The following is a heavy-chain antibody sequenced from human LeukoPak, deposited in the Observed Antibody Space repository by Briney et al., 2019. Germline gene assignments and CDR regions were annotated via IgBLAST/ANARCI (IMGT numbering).Heavy chain of an antibody. J-gene: IGHJ3*02. D-gene: IGHD3-9*01. CDR3: ASSPYYDILTGTHGACDI. CDR2: ISYAGSNK. V-gene: IGHV3-30-3*01. Sequence: GRSLRLSCAASGFTFSRYAMHWVRQAPGKGLEWVAVISYAGSNKDYADSAKGRCTIYRDNLKNTLYLQMNSLRAEDTAVYYCASSPYYDILTGTHGACDIWGQGTMVTVSS. CDR1: GFTFSRYA.